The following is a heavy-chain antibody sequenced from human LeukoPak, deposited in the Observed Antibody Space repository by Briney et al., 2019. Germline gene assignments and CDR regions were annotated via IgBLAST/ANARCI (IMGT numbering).Heavy chain of an antibody. CDR3: AKDLFSSSWYYGDYFDY. D-gene: IGHD6-13*01. J-gene: IGHJ4*02. CDR2: ISGSGGST. V-gene: IGHV3-23*01. CDR1: GFTFSSYD. Sequence: GGSLRLSCAASGFTFSSYDMNWVRQAPGKGLEWVSRISGSGGSTYYADSLKGRFTISRDNSKNILYLQMNSLRAEDTAVYYCAKDLFSSSWYYGDYFDYWGQGTLVTVSS.